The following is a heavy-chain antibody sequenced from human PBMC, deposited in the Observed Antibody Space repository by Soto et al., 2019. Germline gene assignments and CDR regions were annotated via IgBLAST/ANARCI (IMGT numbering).Heavy chain of an antibody. V-gene: IGHV3-23*01. Sequence: EVQLLESGGGLVQPGGSLRLSCAASGFTFSSYAMTWVRQAPGKGLEWVSGISSRGRSTYYADSVKGRFTISRDNSKNTLYLQMNSLRVEDTAVYYCATEYYGRFEYWGQGTLVTVSS. J-gene: IGHJ4*02. D-gene: IGHD4-17*01. CDR2: ISSRGRST. CDR3: ATEYYGRFEY. CDR1: GFTFSSYA.